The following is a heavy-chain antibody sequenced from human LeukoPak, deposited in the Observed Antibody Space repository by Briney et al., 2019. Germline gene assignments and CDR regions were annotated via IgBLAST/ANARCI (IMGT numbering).Heavy chain of an antibody. CDR2: IIPIFGTA. J-gene: IGHJ3*02. Sequence: ASVKVSCKASGGTFNIYGIIWVRQAPGQGLEWMGGIIPIFGTANYAQKFQGRVTITADKSTSTAYMELSSLRSEDTAVYYCATSDIVVVTAILDAFDIWGQGTMVTVSS. CDR1: GGTFNIYG. D-gene: IGHD2-21*02. V-gene: IGHV1-69*06. CDR3: ATSDIVVVTAILDAFDI.